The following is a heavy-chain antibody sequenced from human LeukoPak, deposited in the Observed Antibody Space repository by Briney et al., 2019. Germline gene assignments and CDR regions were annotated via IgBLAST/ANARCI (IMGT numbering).Heavy chain of an antibody. J-gene: IGHJ4*02. V-gene: IGHV3-74*01. CDR1: GHSW. CDR2: INSDGSWT. D-gene: IGHD2/OR15-2a*01. Sequence: GGSLRLSCAAAGHSWRHWVRQAAGKGLVWVSHINSDGSWTSYADSVKGRFTISKDNAKDTVYLQMNSLRAEDTAVYSCVSFYETYWGRGTLVTVSS. CDR3: VSFYETY.